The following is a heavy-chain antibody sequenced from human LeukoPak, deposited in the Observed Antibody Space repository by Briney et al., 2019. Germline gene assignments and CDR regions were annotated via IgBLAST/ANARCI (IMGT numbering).Heavy chain of an antibody. D-gene: IGHD3-3*01. CDR1: GFTFSTYA. CDR2: ISYDGSNK. Sequence: PGGSLRLSCAASGFTFSTYAMHWVRQAPGKGLEWVAVISYDGSNKYYADSVKGRFTISRDNSKNTLFLQMNSLRAEDTAVYYCARGGPHGNDFWSGYYTGFDYWGQGTLVTVSS. CDR3: ARGGPHGNDFWSGYYTGFDY. V-gene: IGHV3-30*04. J-gene: IGHJ4*02.